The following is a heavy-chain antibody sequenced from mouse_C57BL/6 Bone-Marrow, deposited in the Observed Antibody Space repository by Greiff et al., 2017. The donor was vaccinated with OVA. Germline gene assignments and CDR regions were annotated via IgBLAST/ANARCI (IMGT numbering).Heavy chain of an antibody. Sequence: QVQLKESGTELVKPGASVKLSCKASGYTFTSYWMHWVKQRPGQGLEWIGNINPSNGGTNYNEKFKSKATLTVDKSSSTAYMQLSSLTSEDSAVYYCAREGDDGLFDYWGQGTTLTVSS. J-gene: IGHJ2*01. CDR2: INPSNGGT. CDR1: GYTFTSYW. D-gene: IGHD2-3*01. CDR3: AREGDDGLFDY. V-gene: IGHV1-53*01.